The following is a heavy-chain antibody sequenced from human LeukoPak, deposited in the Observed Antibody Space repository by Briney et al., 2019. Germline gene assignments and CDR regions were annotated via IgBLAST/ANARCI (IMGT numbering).Heavy chain of an antibody. CDR3: ARDPALLQLERPFDY. D-gene: IGHD1-1*01. Sequence: PGRSLRLSCAASGFTFSSYNMNWVRQAPGKGLEWVSSITSSSSYIYYADSVKGRFTISRDNAKNSLYLQMNSLRAEDTAVYYCARDPALLQLERPFDYWGQGTLVTVSS. CDR1: GFTFSSYN. J-gene: IGHJ4*02. V-gene: IGHV3-21*01. CDR2: ITSSSSYI.